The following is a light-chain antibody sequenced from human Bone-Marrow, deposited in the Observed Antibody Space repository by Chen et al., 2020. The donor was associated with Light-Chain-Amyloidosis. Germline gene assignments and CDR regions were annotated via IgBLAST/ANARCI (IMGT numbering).Light chain of an antibody. CDR3: QVWDRRSDRPV. J-gene: IGLJ3*02. CDR2: DDS. V-gene: IGLV3-21*02. CDR1: NIGSTS. Sequence: SYVLTQPSSVSVAPGQTATIACGGNNIGSTSVHWYQQTPGQAPLLVVYDDSDRPSGIPERSSCSNSWNTATLTISRVEAGDEADYYCQVWDRRSDRPVFGGGTKLTVL.